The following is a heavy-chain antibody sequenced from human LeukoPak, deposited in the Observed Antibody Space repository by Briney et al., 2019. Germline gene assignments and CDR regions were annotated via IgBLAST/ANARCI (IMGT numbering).Heavy chain of an antibody. Sequence: SETLSLTCAVYGGSISCSSYSWGWRRQPPGEGLVWLWAIYYSGSTYYNPSLKSRVTISVDTSKNQFSMKLSSVTAADTAVYYCARLGFYSSSSFSYFDYWGQGTLVTVSS. CDR2: IYYSGST. CDR1: GGSISCSSYS. D-gene: IGHD6-6*01. J-gene: IGHJ4*02. V-gene: IGHV4-39*01. CDR3: ARLGFYSSSSFSYFDY.